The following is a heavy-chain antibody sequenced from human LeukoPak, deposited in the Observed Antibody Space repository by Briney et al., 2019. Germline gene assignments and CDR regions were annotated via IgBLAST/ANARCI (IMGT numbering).Heavy chain of an antibody. D-gene: IGHD3-9*01. CDR3: ARGLTNYDILTGYYPNYYYGMDV. J-gene: IGHJ6*04. CDR2: IYYSGST. CDR1: GFTFRSYE. V-gene: IGHV4-59*01. Sequence: GSLRLSCAASGFTFRSYEMNWVRQAPGKGLEWIGYIYYSGSTNYNPSLKSRVTISVDTSKNQFSLKLSSVTAADTAVYYCARGLTNYDILTGYYPNYYYGMDVWGKGTTVTVSS.